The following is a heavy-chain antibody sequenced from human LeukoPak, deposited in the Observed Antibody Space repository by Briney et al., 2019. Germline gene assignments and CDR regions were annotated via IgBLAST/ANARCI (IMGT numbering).Heavy chain of an antibody. Sequence: PGGSLRLSCAASGFTFSSYGMHWVRQAPGKGLEWVAVIWYDGSNKYYADSVKGRFTTSRDNSKNTLYLQMNSLRAEDTAVYYCARELSQIVWGGLDYGGQGTLVSVSS. CDR3: ARELSQIVWGGLDY. CDR2: IWYDGSNK. D-gene: IGHD2-21*01. J-gene: IGHJ4*02. V-gene: IGHV3-33*01. CDR1: GFTFSSYG.